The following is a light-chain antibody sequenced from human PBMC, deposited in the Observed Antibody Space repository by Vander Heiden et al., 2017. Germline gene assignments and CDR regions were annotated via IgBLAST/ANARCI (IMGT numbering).Light chain of an antibody. CDR1: SPNIGAGYD. CDR3: QSYDSSLSVHVV. CDR2: GNS. V-gene: IGLV1-40*01. J-gene: IGLJ2*01. Sequence: QSVLTQPPSVSGAPGQRVTISCTGSSPNIGAGYDVPWYRQLPGTAPKLLIYGNSNRPSGVPDRFSGSKSGTSASLAITGLQAEDEADYYCQSYDSSLSVHVVFGGGTKLTVL.